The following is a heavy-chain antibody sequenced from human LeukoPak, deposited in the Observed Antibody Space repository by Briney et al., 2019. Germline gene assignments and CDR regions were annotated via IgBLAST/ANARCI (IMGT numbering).Heavy chain of an antibody. V-gene: IGHV3-53*01. D-gene: IGHD3-10*01. CDR2: IYSGGST. Sequence: GGSLRLSCAASGFTVSSNYMSWVRQAPGKGLEWVSVIYSGGSTYYADSVKGRFTISRDNSKNTLYLQMNSLRAEDTAVYYCARGKNLLELLPRIDYWGQGTLVTVSS. CDR1: GFTVSSNY. J-gene: IGHJ4*02. CDR3: ARGKNLLELLPRIDY.